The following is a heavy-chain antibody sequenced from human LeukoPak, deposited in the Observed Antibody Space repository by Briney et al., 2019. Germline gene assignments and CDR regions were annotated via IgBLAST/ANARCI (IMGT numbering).Heavy chain of an antibody. CDR2: IRSKANSYAT. Sequence: PGRSLRLSCAASGFTFSSYGMHWVRQASGKGLEWVGRIRSKANSYATAYAASVKGRFTISRDDSKNTAYLQMNSLKTEDTAVYYCTRGPTVTTGWGQGTLVTVSS. V-gene: IGHV3-73*01. J-gene: IGHJ4*02. CDR1: GFTFSSYG. CDR3: TRGPTVTTG. D-gene: IGHD4-11*01.